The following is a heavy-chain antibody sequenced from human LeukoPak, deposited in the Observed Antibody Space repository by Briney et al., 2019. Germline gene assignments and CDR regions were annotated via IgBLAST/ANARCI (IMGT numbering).Heavy chain of an antibody. Sequence: GGSLRLSSAPSGFTFSSYWMSWVRQAPGKGLEWVANIKQDGSEKYYVDSVKGRFTISRDNAKNSLYLQMNSLRAEDTAVYYCARKAYGLYVWGKGTTVTGSS. CDR2: IKQDGSEK. J-gene: IGHJ6*04. CDR3: ARKAYGLYV. CDR1: GFTFSSYW. V-gene: IGHV3-7*03.